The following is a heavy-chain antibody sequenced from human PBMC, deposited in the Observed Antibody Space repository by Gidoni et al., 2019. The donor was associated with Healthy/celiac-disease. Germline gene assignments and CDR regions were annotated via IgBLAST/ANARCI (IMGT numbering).Heavy chain of an antibody. CDR1: VCSISCSSYY. V-gene: IGHV4-39*01. CDR2: IYYSGST. D-gene: IGHD2-21*01. J-gene: IGHJ1*01. CDR3: ARTIVVVIAEYFQH. Sequence: QLQLQESCPGLVTPSEPLSLTCPVSVCSISCSSYYFGWIRQPQGKGLEWIGSIYYSGSTYYNPSLKSRGTISVDTSKNQFSLKLSSVTAADTAVYYWARTIVVVIAEYFQHWGQGTLVTVSS.